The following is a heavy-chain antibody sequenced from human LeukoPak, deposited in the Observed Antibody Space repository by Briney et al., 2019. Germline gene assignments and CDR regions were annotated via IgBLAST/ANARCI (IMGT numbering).Heavy chain of an antibody. CDR3: ARGASSSWYYVDE. D-gene: IGHD6-13*01. Sequence: GGSLRLSCAASGFTFSSYWMSWVRQAPGKGLEWVAVISYDGNNAYYTDSVKGRFTISRDNSKNTLYVQMNSLRAEDTAVYYCARGASSSWYYVDEWGEGTLVTVSS. J-gene: IGHJ4*02. V-gene: IGHV3-30-3*01. CDR2: ISYDGNNA. CDR1: GFTFSSYW.